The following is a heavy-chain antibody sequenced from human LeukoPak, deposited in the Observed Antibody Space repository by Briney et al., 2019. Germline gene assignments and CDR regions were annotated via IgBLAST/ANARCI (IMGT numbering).Heavy chain of an antibody. CDR1: GFTFSSYG. Sequence: PGGSLRLSCAASGFTFSSYGMHWVRRAPGKGLEWVAFIRYDGSNKYYADSMKGRFTISRDNSKNTLSLQMNSLRGEDTAIYYCAKDHCTNGVCYTDYWGQGTLVTVSS. CDR2: IRYDGSNK. D-gene: IGHD2-8*01. V-gene: IGHV3-30*02. CDR3: AKDHCTNGVCYTDY. J-gene: IGHJ4*02.